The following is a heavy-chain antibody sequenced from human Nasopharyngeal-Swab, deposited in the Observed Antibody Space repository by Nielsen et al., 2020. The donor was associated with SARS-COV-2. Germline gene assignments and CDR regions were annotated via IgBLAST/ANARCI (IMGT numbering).Heavy chain of an antibody. CDR2: ISSSSSYI. CDR1: GFTFSSYN. CDR3: ARGCVLTGPSCYYYGMDV. Sequence: GESLKTSCAASGFTFSSYNINWVRPAPGKRLEWVSSISSSSSYIYSADSVKGRFTISRDNANNSLYLQMNSLRAEDTAVYYCARGCVLTGPSCYYYGMDVWGQGTTVTVSS. D-gene: IGHD3-9*01. J-gene: IGHJ6*02. V-gene: IGHV3-21*01.